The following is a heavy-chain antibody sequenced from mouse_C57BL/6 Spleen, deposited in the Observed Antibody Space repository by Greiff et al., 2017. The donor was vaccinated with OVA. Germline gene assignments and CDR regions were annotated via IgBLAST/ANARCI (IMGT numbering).Heavy chain of an antibody. D-gene: IGHD4-1*01. CDR1: GYAFSSSW. V-gene: IGHV1-82*01. CDR2: IYPGDGDT. J-gene: IGHJ3*01. CDR3: AITGTRGPWFAY. Sequence: QVQLQQSGPELVKPGASVEISCKASGYAFSSSWMNWVKQRPGKGLEWIGRIYPGDGDTNYNGKFKGKATLTADKSSSTAYLQLSSLTSEDSAVYFCAITGTRGPWFAYWGQGTLVTVSA.